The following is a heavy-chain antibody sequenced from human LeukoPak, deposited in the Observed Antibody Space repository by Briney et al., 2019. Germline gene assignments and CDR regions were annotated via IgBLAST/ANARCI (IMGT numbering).Heavy chain of an antibody. Sequence: SETLSLTCTLSGGSISSSSCYCGWVRQPPGKGLEWIVSIYYSGSSYYTPSLKSRVTMSVDTSKNQFSLKLSSVTAVHTAVYFCVRLDYSNFFDYWGRGNLVSVSS. CDR2: IYYSGSS. J-gene: IGHJ4*02. CDR3: VRLDYSNFFDY. CDR1: GGSISSSSCY. V-gene: IGHV4-39*07. D-gene: IGHD4-11*01.